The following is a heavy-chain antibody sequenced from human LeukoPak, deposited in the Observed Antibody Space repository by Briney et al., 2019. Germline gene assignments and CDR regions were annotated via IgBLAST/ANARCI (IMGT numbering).Heavy chain of an antibody. CDR3: ARVGGTGTSF. D-gene: IGHD1-1*01. CDR1: GYTFINNW. Sequence: ASVKVSCKASGYTFINNWMHWVRQAPGQGLEWVGLINPTGTTTLYAQKFQGRVTLTRDMSTSTDYMELRSLKSEDTAVYYCARVGGTGTSFWGQGTLVTVSS. CDR2: INPTGTTT. J-gene: IGHJ4*02. V-gene: IGHV1-46*01.